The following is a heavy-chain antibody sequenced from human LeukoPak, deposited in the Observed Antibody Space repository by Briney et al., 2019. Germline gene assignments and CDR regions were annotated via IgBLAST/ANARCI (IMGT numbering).Heavy chain of an antibody. CDR2: ISYDGSNK. CDR1: GFTFGSYA. V-gene: IGHV3-30*04. CDR3: ASGEQLYYDILTGYPNNFDY. D-gene: IGHD3-9*01. J-gene: IGHJ4*02. Sequence: PGGSLRLSCAASGFTFGSYAMHWVRQAPGKGLEWVAVISYDGSNKYYADSVKGRFTISRDNSKNTLYLQMNSLRAEDTAVYYCASGEQLYYDILTGYPNNFDYWGQGTLVTVSS.